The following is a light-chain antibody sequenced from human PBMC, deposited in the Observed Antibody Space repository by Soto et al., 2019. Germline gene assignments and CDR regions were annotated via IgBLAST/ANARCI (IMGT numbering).Light chain of an antibody. J-gene: IGKJ1*01. CDR2: AAS. Sequence: DIQMTQSPFSLSASVGDRVAITCRASQGIANYLAWYQQKPGKVPKLLIYAASTLQPGVPSRFSGSGSGTDFTLTISGLQPEDDATYYCQKYDTVPWTFGQGTKVEIK. V-gene: IGKV1-27*01. CDR3: QKYDTVPWT. CDR1: QGIANY.